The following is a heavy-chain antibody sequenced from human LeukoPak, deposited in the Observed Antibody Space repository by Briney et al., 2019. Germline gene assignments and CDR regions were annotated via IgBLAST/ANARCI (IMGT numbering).Heavy chain of an antibody. CDR2: VYYSGST. CDR3: ARTTHITMIVMVFDY. D-gene: IGHD3-22*01. V-gene: IGHV4-59*01. J-gene: IGHJ4*02. CDR1: GGSISSYY. Sequence: SETLSLTCTVSGGSISSYYWSWIRQPPGKGLEWIGYVYYSGSTNYNPSLKSRVTISVDTSKNQFSLRLNSVTAADTAVYYCARTTHITMIVMVFDYWGQGTLVTVSS.